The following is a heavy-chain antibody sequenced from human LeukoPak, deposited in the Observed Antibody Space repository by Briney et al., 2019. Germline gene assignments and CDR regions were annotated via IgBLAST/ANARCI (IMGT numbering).Heavy chain of an antibody. V-gene: IGHV1-2*02. D-gene: IGHD2-15*01. CDR1: GYTFTGYY. CDR2: INPNSGGT. Sequence: ASVKVSCKASGYTFTGYYMHWVRQAPGQGLEWMGWINPNSGGTNYAQKFQGRVTMTRDTSISTAYMELSRLRSDDTAVYYCARDTPVVAAYFDYWGQGTLVTVSS. J-gene: IGHJ4*02. CDR3: ARDTPVVAAYFDY.